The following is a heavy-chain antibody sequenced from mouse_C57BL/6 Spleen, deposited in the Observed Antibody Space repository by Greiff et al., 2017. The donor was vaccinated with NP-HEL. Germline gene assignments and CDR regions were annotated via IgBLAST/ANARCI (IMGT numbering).Heavy chain of an antibody. Sequence: EVMLVESGGGLVKPGGSLKLSCAASGFTFSSYAMSWVRQTPEKRLEWVATISDGGSYTYYPDNVKGRFTISRDNAKNNLYLQMSHLKSEDTAMYYCARGYSNYIYFDYWGQGTTLTVSS. V-gene: IGHV5-4*03. D-gene: IGHD2-5*01. J-gene: IGHJ2*01. CDR1: GFTFSSYA. CDR2: ISDGGSYT. CDR3: ARGYSNYIYFDY.